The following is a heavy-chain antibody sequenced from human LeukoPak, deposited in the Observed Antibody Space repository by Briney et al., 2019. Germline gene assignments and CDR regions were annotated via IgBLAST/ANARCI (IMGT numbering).Heavy chain of an antibody. V-gene: IGHV4-59*01. Sequence: SETLSLTCTVSGGSISSYYWSWIRQPPGKGLEWIGYIYYSGSTNYNPSLKSRVTISVDTSKNQFSLKLSSVTVADTAVYYCARGRYSSGWYVDYFDYWGQGTLVTVSS. J-gene: IGHJ4*02. CDR3: ARGRYSSGWYVDYFDY. D-gene: IGHD6-19*01. CDR1: GGSISSYY. CDR2: IYYSGST.